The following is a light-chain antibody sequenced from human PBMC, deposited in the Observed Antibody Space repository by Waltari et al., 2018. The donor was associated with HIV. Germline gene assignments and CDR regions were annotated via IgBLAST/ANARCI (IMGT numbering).Light chain of an antibody. Sequence: SVLTPPPSVSGAPGQRVTTSSPGSSPNTGAGYDLHWYQQFPGTAPKLLIYGNTDRRAGVPDRFSGSKSGTSASLAITWLQAEDEADYYCQSYDSSLSAWVFGGGTKLTVL. CDR1: SPNTGAGYD. V-gene: IGLV1-40*01. CDR3: QSYDSSLSAWV. J-gene: IGLJ3*02. CDR2: GNT.